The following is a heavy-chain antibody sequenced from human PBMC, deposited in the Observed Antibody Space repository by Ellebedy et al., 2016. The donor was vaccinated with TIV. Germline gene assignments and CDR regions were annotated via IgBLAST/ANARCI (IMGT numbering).Heavy chain of an antibody. V-gene: IGHV3-20*04. CDR1: GFTFDDYA. Sequence: GESLKISCEAFGFTFDDYAMSWVRQVPGKGLEWVSDISRSGGGKNYADSVKGRFTISRDNAKNSLYLQMDSLRDDDTAIYYCAREHWGQWLPPDYWGQGTLVTVSS. D-gene: IGHD6-19*01. J-gene: IGHJ4*02. CDR3: AREHWGQWLPPDY. CDR2: ISRSGGGK.